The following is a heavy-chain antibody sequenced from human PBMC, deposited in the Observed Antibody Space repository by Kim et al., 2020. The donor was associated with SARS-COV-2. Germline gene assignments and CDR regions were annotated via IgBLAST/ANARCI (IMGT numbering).Heavy chain of an antibody. Sequence: IANYAQKFQGRVTITADKSTSTAYMELSSLRSEDTAVYYCARAGVTGDVWGKGTTVTVSS. CDR2: IA. CDR3: ARAGVTGDV. J-gene: IGHJ6*04. D-gene: IGHD5-18*01. V-gene: IGHV1-69*04.